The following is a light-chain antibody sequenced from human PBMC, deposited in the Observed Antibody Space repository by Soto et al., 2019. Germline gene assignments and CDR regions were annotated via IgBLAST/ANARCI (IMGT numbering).Light chain of an antibody. J-gene: IGKJ2*01. V-gene: IGKV1-39*01. CDR3: QQGCLIPRT. Sequence: DVHMTQSTSSLSASVGDRVPITCRASHNVWTYLNWYQHKPGKAPTLLFYGASDLESGVPARFSGTGSGTDFTLIISSLQSEDFAPYDFQQGCLIPRTFGQGTKGEIK. CDR2: GAS. CDR1: HNVWTY.